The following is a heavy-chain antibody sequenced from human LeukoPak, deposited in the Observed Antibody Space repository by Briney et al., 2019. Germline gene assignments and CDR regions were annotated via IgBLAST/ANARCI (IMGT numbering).Heavy chain of an antibody. Sequence: SETLSLTCAVYGGSFSGYYWSWIRQPPGKGLEWIGEINHSGSTNYNPSLKSRVTISVDTSKNQFSLKLSSVTAADTAVYYCARGVGRRYSYGRSPKYYFDYWGQGTLVTVSS. D-gene: IGHD5-18*01. J-gene: IGHJ4*02. CDR2: INHSGST. V-gene: IGHV4-34*01. CDR1: GGSFSGYY. CDR3: ARGVGRRYSYGRSPKYYFDY.